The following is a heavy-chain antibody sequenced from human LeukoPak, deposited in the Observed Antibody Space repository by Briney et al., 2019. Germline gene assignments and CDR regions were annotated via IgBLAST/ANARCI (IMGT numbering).Heavy chain of an antibody. V-gene: IGHV4-34*01. J-gene: IGHJ4*02. CDR3: ARGRTGAAALDF. Sequence: SETLSLTCAVYGGSFSGHYWTWIRQPPGKGLEWIGESTHSGSTNYNPSLKSRVTISVDTSKSQFSLKLGSVTAADTAVYHCARGRTGAAALDFWGPGMLVTVSS. CDR1: GGSFSGHY. D-gene: IGHD2-2*01. CDR2: STHSGST.